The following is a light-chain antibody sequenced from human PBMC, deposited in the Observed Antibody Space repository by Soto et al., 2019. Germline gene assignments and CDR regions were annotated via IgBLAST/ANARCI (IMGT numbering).Light chain of an antibody. CDR3: AAWDDSLV. J-gene: IGLJ2*01. Sequence: QSVLTQPPSASGTPGQRVTISCSGSSSNIGSNYVYWYQQLPGTAPKLLIFRNNQWPSGVPDRFSGSKSGTSASLAISGLRSEDEADYYCAAWDDSLVFGGGTKVTVL. CDR1: SSNIGSNY. V-gene: IGLV1-47*01. CDR2: RNN.